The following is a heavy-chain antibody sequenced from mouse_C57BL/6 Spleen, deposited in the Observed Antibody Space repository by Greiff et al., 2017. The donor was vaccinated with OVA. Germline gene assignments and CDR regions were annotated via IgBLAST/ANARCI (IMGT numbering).Heavy chain of an antibody. CDR2: IRLKSDNYAT. Sequence: EVKLVESGGGLVQPGGSMKLSCVASGFTFSNYWMNWVRQSPEKGLEWVAQIRLKSDNYATHYAESVKGRFTISRDDSKSSVYLQMNNLRAEDTGIYYCTGGYYYGSSPFAYWGQGTLVTVSA. J-gene: IGHJ3*01. D-gene: IGHD1-1*01. V-gene: IGHV6-3*01. CDR1: GFTFSNYW. CDR3: TGGYYYGSSPFAY.